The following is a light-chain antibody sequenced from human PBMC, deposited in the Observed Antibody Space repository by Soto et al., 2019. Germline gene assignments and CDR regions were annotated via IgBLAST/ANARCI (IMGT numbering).Light chain of an antibody. CDR1: QSVSSN. CDR3: QKYNNSSPFSA. J-gene: IGKJ4*01. V-gene: IGKV3-15*01. CDR2: GAS. Sequence: EIVMTQSPATLSVSRGERATLSCRASQSVSSNLAWYQQKPGQAPRLLIYGASTRATGIPARFSGSGSGTESPLDSRGLHSEDVAVEHRQKYNNSSPFSAFGGGTQVEIK.